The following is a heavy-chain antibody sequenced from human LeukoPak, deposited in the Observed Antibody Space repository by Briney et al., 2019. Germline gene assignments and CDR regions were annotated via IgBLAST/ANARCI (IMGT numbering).Heavy chain of an antibody. V-gene: IGHV3-48*02. CDR2: IRTSGGVV. Sequence: GGSLRLSCAASGFTFTSYTMNWVRQAPGKGLEWISYIRTSGGVVSYTDSVRGRFTISTDSAKNSLYLQMNSLRDDDTAVYYCVRDQFYAFDVWGQGTMVTVSS. CDR3: VRDQFYAFDV. J-gene: IGHJ3*01. CDR1: GFTFTSYT.